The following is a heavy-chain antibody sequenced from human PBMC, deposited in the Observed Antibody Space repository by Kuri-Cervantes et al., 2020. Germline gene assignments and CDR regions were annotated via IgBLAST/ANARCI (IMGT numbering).Heavy chain of an antibody. Sequence: GESLKISCAASGFTFSSYVMSWVRQAPGKGLEWVSGFSGSGGSTYYADSVKGRFTIYRDNSKNTLYLQMNSLRAEDTAVYYCAKDLVVAATPLDYWGQGTLVTVSS. D-gene: IGHD2-15*01. CDR2: FSGSGGST. V-gene: IGHV3-23*01. CDR1: GFTFSSYV. J-gene: IGHJ4*02. CDR3: AKDLVVAATPLDY.